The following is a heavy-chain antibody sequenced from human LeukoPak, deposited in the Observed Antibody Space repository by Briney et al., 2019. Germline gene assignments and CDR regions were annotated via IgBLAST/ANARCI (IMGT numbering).Heavy chain of an antibody. V-gene: IGHV3-33*08. J-gene: IGHJ4*02. CDR3: ARDKLPYYYDSSGYYSDY. D-gene: IGHD3-22*01. CDR2: IWYDGSNK. CDR1: GFTFTSYS. Sequence: GGSLRLSCAASGFTFTSYSMNWVRQAPGKGLEWVAVIWYDGSNKYYADSVKGRFTISRDNSKNTLYLQMNSLRAEDTAVYYCARDKLPYYYDSSGYYSDYWGQGTLVTVSS.